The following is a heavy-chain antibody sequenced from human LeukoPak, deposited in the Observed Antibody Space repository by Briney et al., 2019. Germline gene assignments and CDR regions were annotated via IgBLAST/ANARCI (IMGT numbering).Heavy chain of an antibody. CDR2: ISGSGGST. Sequence: PGGSLRLSCAASGFTFSSYAMSWVRQAPGKGLEWVSAISGSGGSTYYADSVKGRFTISRDNSKNTLYLQMNSLRAEDTAVYYCARGKVYESHGMDVWGQGTTVTVSS. D-gene: IGHD2-8*01. CDR1: GFTFSSYA. CDR3: ARGKVYESHGMDV. V-gene: IGHV3-23*01. J-gene: IGHJ6*02.